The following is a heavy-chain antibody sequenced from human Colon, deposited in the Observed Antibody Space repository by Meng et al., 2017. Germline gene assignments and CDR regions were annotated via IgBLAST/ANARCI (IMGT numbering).Heavy chain of an antibody. J-gene: IGHJ4*02. V-gene: IGHV7-4-1*02. CDR1: RYTFTSYA. CDR3: ARLYCSGGSCYTIDY. D-gene: IGHD2-15*01. Sequence: VQLGPARIALNKPGASMKVSCQATRYTFTSYAMNWVRQAPGQGLEWMGWINTNTGNPTYAQGFTGRFVFSLDTSVSTAYLQISSLKAADTAVYYCARLYCSGGSCYTIDYWGQGTLVTVSS. CDR2: INTNTGNP.